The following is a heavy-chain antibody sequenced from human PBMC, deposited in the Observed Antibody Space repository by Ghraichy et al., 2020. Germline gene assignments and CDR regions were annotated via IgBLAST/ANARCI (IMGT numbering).Heavy chain of an antibody. Sequence: GVSLRLSCAASGFTFRSYAMSWVRPAPGKGLEWVSAISVSGGSTYYADSVKCRFTISRDNSKNTLYLQMNSLRAEDTAVYYCAKEQGGYCSGGSCSSHFDYWGQGTLVTVSS. CDR1: GFTFRSYA. D-gene: IGHD2-15*01. J-gene: IGHJ4*02. CDR3: AKEQGGYCSGGSCSSHFDY. V-gene: IGHV3-23*01. CDR2: ISVSGGST.